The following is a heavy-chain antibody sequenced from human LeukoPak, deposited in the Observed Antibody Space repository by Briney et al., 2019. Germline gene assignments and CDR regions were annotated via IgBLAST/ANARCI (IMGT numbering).Heavy chain of an antibody. Sequence: PGGSLRLSCAASGFTFSDYYMSWIRQAPGKGLEWVSYISSGGGTIDYADSVKGRFTISRDNAKNSLYLQMNSLGAEDTALYYCARLGYNNFDYWGQGTLVTVSS. D-gene: IGHD5-24*01. V-gene: IGHV3-11*01. J-gene: IGHJ4*02. CDR1: GFTFSDYY. CDR3: ARLGYNNFDY. CDR2: ISSGGGTI.